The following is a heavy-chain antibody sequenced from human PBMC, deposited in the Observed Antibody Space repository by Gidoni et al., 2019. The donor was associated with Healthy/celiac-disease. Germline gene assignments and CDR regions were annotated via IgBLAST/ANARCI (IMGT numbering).Heavy chain of an antibody. D-gene: IGHD6-13*01. J-gene: IGHJ6*03. CDR1: GFTFSSYG. V-gene: IGHV3-30*03. Sequence: QVQLVESGGGVVQPGRSLSLSCAASGFTFSSYGMHWVRQAPGKGLECVAVISYDGSNKYYADSVKGRFTISRDNSKNTLYLQMNSLRAEDTAVYYCARNSNPDYYYYMDVWGKGTTVTVSS. CDR2: ISYDGSNK. CDR3: ARNSNPDYYYYMDV.